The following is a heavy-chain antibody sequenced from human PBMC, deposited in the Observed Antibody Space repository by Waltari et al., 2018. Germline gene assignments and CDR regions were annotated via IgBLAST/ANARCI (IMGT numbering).Heavy chain of an antibody. J-gene: IGHJ3*02. D-gene: IGHD4-17*01. CDR1: GYTFTGYY. V-gene: IGHV1-2*06. CDR2: INPNSGGT. CDR3: ARGTDYGDYLGDI. Sequence: QVQLVQSGAEVKKPGASVKVSCKASGYTFTGYYMHWVRQAPGQGLEWMGRINPNSGGTNYAQKVQGRVTMTRDTSISTAYMELSRLRSDDTAVYYCARGTDYGDYLGDIWGQGTMVTVSS.